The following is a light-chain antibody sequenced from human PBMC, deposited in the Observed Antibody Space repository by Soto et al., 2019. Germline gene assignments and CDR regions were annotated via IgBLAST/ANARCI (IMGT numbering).Light chain of an antibody. CDR2: EVS. CDR3: SSYTNTFTGV. CDR1: SRDIGGNNY. V-gene: IGLV2-14*01. J-gene: IGLJ3*02. Sequence: QSVLTQPASVSGSPGQSITISCSGTSRDIGGNNYVSWYQQHPDAAPKLIIYEVSYRPSGISNRFSGSKSGDTAALTISGLQPEDEADYYCSSYTNTFTGVFGGGTKLTVL.